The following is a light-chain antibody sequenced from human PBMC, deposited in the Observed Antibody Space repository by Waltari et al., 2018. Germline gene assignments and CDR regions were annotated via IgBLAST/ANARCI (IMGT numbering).Light chain of an antibody. Sequence: AIQMTQSPSSLSASVGDRVTITCRASQGIRNALGWYQQKPGKAPKLLIYAASSLQSGVPSRFSGSGSGTDFTLTISDLQPEDFATYYCQQYDAYPITFGPGTNVDIK. V-gene: IGKV1-6*01. CDR2: AAS. CDR1: QGIRNA. J-gene: IGKJ3*01. CDR3: QQYDAYPIT.